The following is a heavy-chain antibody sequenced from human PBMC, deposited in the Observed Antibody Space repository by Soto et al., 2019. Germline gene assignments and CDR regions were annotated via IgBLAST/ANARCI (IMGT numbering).Heavy chain of an antibody. CDR3: ARDIVATIPLLWYYYYYGMDV. CDR1: GFTFSSYA. CDR2: ISYDGSNN. Sequence: VQLVESGGGVVQPGRSLRLSCAASGFTFSSYAMHWVRQAPGKGLEWVAVISYDGSNNYYADSVKGRFTISRDNSKNTLYLQMNSLRAEDTAVYYCARDIVATIPLLWYYYYYGMDVWGQGTTVTVSS. J-gene: IGHJ6*02. D-gene: IGHD5-12*01. V-gene: IGHV3-30-3*01.